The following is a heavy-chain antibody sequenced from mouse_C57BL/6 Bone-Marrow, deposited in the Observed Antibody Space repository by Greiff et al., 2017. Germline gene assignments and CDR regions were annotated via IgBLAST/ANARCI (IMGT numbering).Heavy chain of an antibody. CDR3: ASPSLSWYFDV. Sequence: QVHVKQSGAELAKPGASVKLSCKASGYTFTSYWMHWVKQRPGQGLEWIGYINPSSGYTKYNQKFKDKATLTADKSSSTAYMQLSSLTYEDSAVYYCASPSLSWYFDVWGTGTTVTVSS. D-gene: IGHD6-5*01. CDR1: GYTFTSYW. CDR2: INPSSGYT. V-gene: IGHV1-7*01. J-gene: IGHJ1*03.